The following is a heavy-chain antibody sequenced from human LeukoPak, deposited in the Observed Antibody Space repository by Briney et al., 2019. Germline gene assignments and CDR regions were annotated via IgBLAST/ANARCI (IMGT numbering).Heavy chain of an antibody. CDR1: GGSISSGSYY. D-gene: IGHD4-17*01. Sequence: SETLSLTCTVSGGSISSGSYYWSWLRQPAGTGLEWIGRIYTSGSTNYNPSLKSRVTISVDTSKNQFSLKLSSVTAADTAVYYCARATANYGGAFDYWGQGTLVTVSS. J-gene: IGHJ4*02. CDR2: IYTSGST. CDR3: ARATANYGGAFDY. V-gene: IGHV4-61*02.